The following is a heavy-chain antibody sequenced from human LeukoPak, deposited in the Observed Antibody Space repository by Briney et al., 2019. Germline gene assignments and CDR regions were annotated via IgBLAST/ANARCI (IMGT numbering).Heavy chain of an antibody. CDR2: VRYDSSNK. CDR3: ARETIWFGKSYFDY. V-gene: IGHV3-30*02. J-gene: IGHJ4*02. Sequence: PGGSLRLSCAASGFTFSGYGMHWVRQAPGKGLEWVAFVRYDSSNKYYADSVKGRFTISRDNSKNTLYLQMNSLKAEDTAVYYCARETIWFGKSYFDYWGQGALVTVSS. CDR1: GFTFSGYG. D-gene: IGHD3-10*01.